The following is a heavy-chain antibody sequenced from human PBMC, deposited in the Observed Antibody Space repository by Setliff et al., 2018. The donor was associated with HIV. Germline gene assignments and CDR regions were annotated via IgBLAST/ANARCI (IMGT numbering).Heavy chain of an antibody. CDR3: VNRAWLES. CDR1: GFTFNNAW. CDR2: IKSKTDGGTT. J-gene: IGHJ4*02. Sequence: GGSLRLSCAASGFTFNNAWMTWVRQAPGKGLEWVGHIKSKTDGGTTDYAAPVKGRFTISRDDSKTTLYLQMNSLKTEDTAIYYCVNRAWLESWGQGTLVTVSS. V-gene: IGHV3-15*01.